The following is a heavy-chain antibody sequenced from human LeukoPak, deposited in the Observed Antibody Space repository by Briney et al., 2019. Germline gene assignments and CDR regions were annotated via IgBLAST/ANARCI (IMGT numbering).Heavy chain of an antibody. V-gene: IGHV3-23*01. CDR2: ISGSGGST. D-gene: IGHD3-9*01. CDR3: AKGVSTYYDILTGYRGLYYFDY. J-gene: IGHJ4*02. CDR1: GFTFSSYA. Sequence: GGSLRLSCAASGFTFSSYAMSWVRQAPGKGLEWVSAISGSGGSTYYADSVKGRFTISRDNSKNTLYLQMNSLRAEDTAVYYCAKGVSTYYDILTGYRGLYYFDYWGQGTLVTVSS.